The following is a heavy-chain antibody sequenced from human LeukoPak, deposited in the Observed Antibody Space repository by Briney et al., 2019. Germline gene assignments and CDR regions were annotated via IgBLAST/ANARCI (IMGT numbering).Heavy chain of an antibody. Sequence: SETLSLTCTVSGGSISSGDYYWSWIRQPPGKGLEWIGYIYNSGSTSYNPSLKSRVTISVDTSKNQFSLKLSSVTAADTAVYYCARSSYGPYYFDYWGQGTLVTVSS. J-gene: IGHJ4*02. D-gene: IGHD5-18*01. CDR1: GGSISSGDYY. CDR2: IYNSGST. CDR3: ARSSYGPYYFDY. V-gene: IGHV4-30-4*08.